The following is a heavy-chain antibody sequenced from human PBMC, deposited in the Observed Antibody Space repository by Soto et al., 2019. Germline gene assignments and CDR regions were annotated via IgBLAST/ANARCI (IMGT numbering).Heavy chain of an antibody. CDR1: AFTFSSYS. V-gene: IGHV3-21*01. CDR3: ARITSYAEPHGDFDY. J-gene: IGHJ4*02. CDR2: ISSSSSYI. D-gene: IGHD3-16*01. Sequence: KPGGSLRLSCAASAFTFSSYSMNWVRQAPGKGLEWVSSISSSSSYIYYADSVKGRFTISRDNAKNSLYLQMNSLRAEDTAVYYCARITSYAEPHGDFDYWGQGTLVTVSS.